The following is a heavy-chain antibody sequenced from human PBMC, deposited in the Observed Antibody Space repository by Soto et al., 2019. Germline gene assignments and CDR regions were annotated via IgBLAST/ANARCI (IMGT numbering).Heavy chain of an antibody. J-gene: IGHJ4*02. CDR2: IIPMFDIV. D-gene: IGHD3-22*01. CDR3: ARGRTVRNYADDSSDYFYFFDY. CDR1: GGTFGSNA. Sequence: SVKVSCKASGGTFGSNAISWVRQAPGQGLEWMGGIIPMFDIVHFAQKFQGRVTITADEFTSTAYMELSSLRSEDTAVYYCARGRTVRNYADDSSDYFYFFDYWGQGTQVTVSS. V-gene: IGHV1-69*13.